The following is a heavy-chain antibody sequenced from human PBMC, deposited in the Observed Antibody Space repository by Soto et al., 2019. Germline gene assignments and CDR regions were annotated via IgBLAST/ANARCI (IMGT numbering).Heavy chain of an antibody. CDR2: IYYSGST. V-gene: IGHV4-59*06. Sequence: SETQRLTSTVAGGSIRGYGWSWIRQHPGKGLEWIGYIYYSGSTYYNPSLKSRVTISVDTSKNQFSLKLSSVTAADTAVYYCARGWDGKSWGQGTLVTVSS. D-gene: IGHD6-19*01. J-gene: IGHJ4*02. CDR1: GGSIRGYG. CDR3: ARGWDGKS.